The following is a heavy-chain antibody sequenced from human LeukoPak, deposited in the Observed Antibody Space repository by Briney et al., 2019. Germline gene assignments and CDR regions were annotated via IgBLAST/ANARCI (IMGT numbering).Heavy chain of an antibody. J-gene: IGHJ4*02. D-gene: IGHD3-16*01. V-gene: IGHV3-23*01. Sequence: GGSLRLSCAASGFTFSSYAMSWVRQAPGKGLEWVSAISGSGGSTCYADSVKGRFTISRDNSKNTLYLQMNSLRAEDTAVYYCAKDLNRVITGSFDYWGQGTLVTVSS. CDR3: AKDLNRVITGSFDY. CDR2: ISGSGGST. CDR1: GFTFSSYA.